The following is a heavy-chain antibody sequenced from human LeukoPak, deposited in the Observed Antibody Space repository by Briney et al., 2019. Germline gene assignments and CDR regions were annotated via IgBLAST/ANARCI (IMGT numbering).Heavy chain of an antibody. V-gene: IGHV4-59*01. CDR2: IYYSGST. CDR1: GGSISSYY. D-gene: IGHD3-10*01. J-gene: IGHJ4*02. CDR3: AREAPGALWSSRSLYYFDY. Sequence: SQTLSLTCTVSGGSISSYYWSWIRQPPGKGLEWIGYIYYSGSTNYNPSLKSRVTISVDTSKNQFSLKLSSVTAADTAVYYCAREAPGALWSSRSLYYFDYWGQGTLVTVSS.